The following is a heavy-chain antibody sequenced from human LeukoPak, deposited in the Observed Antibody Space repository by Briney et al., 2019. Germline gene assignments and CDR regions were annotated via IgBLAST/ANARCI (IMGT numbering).Heavy chain of an antibody. CDR1: GFSFSTYS. CDR3: TSWGDTTAEYFQR. D-gene: IGHD2-21*02. V-gene: IGHV3-7*03. J-gene: IGHJ1*01. Sequence: PGGSLRLSCAVSGFSFSTYSWNWVRQAPGKGLEWVAHINPDGRDTYYVDSVKGRFTISRDNAQNSMYLQMNSLRVEDTAVYYCTSWGDTTAEYFQRWGQGTLVTVSS. CDR2: INPDGRDT.